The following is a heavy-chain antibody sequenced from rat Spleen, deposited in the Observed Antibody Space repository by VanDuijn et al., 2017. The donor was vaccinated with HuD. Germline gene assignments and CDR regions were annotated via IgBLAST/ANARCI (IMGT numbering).Heavy chain of an antibody. CDR3: ARSDGVHYYLPFAD. Sequence: EVQLQESGPGLVKPSQSLSLTCSVTGYSITSNYRWNWIRKFPGNKLEWMGYINSAGNTLYNPSLKSRISITRDTSKNQFFLQVNSVTAEDTATYYCARSDGVHYYLPFADWGQGTLVTVSS. D-gene: IGHD1-12*02. CDR1: GYSITSNYR. J-gene: IGHJ3*01. V-gene: IGHV3-3*01. CDR2: INSAGNT.